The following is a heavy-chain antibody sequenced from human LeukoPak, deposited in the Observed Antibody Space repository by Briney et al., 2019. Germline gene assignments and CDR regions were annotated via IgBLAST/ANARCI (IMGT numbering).Heavy chain of an antibody. CDR2: VYFDGSNK. CDR1: GFSFSTYG. CDR3: AKAGFDQLRQFDY. Sequence: GRSLRLSCATSGFSFSTYGMHWVRQAPGKGLEWVAVVYFDGSNKFYADSVKGRFTISRDNSKNTLYLQMTSLRAEDTAVYFCAKAGFDQLRQFDYWGQGTLVTVSS. D-gene: IGHD2-2*01. J-gene: IGHJ4*02. V-gene: IGHV3-33*06.